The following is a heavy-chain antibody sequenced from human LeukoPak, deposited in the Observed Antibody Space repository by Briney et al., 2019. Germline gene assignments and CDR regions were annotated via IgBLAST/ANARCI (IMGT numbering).Heavy chain of an antibody. CDR2: INPNRGAT. V-gene: IGHV1-2*02. CDR3: ARYNWNDVVSALDY. J-gene: IGHJ4*02. D-gene: IGHD1-1*01. CDR1: GYTFRGYY. Sequence: AVTDSCQASGYTFRGYYIHWVRPVPGQGLEWMGWINPNRGATSYAQKFQSGVTLTRDTTITTFYMEVSRLRSDDTGVYFCARYNWNDVVSALDYWGQGTQVTVSS.